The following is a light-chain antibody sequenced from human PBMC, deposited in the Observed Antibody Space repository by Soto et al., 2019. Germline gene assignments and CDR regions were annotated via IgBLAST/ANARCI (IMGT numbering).Light chain of an antibody. J-gene: IGLJ2*01. V-gene: IGLV2-11*01. CDR1: SSDVGGYNY. CDR2: DVS. CDR3: FSHAGTFTFV. Sequence: QSALTQPRSVSGSPGQSVTISCTGTSSDVGGYNYVSWYQQHPGKAPKVMIYDVSKRPSGVPDRFSGSKSGNTASLTISGLQAEDEGDYYCFSHAGTFTFVFGGGTKLTVL.